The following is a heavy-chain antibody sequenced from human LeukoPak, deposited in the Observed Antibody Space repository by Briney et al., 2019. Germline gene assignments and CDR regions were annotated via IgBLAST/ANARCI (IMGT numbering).Heavy chain of an antibody. J-gene: IGHJ5*02. CDR3: ARTYYYGSGSYRNWFDP. CDR1: GYSFTSYW. D-gene: IGHD3-10*01. CDR2: IFPGDSDT. Sequence: GESLKISCKGSGYSFTSYWIGWVRQMPGKGLEWMGIIFPGDSDTRYSPSSQGQVTISADKSISTAYLQWSSLKASDTAMYYCARTYYYGSGSYRNWFDPWGQGTLVTVSS. V-gene: IGHV5-51*01.